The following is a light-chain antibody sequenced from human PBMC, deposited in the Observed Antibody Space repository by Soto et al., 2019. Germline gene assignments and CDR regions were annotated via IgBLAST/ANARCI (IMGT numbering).Light chain of an antibody. Sequence: EIVMTQSPLSLAVTPGEPAYISCRSSQSLLRSNGYNYLDWYLQKPGQSPQLLIYLGSNRASGVPDKFSGSGSGKDFTLTISRVEAEDAGLYYCMQGEQAPLTFGQGTRVEIK. CDR1: QSLLRSNGYNY. CDR2: LGS. V-gene: IGKV2-28*01. J-gene: IGKJ1*01. CDR3: MQGEQAPLT.